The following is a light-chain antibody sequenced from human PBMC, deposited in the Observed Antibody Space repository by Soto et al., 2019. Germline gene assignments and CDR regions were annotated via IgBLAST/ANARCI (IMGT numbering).Light chain of an antibody. CDR2: DVS. CDR3: QQYDSFSVT. V-gene: IGKV1-5*01. CDR1: HNIYSW. Sequence: DIQMAQSPSTLSASVGDRVIITCRASHNIYSWLAWYQQKPGKAPKLLIYDVSALKRGVPPRFSGSGSGTEFTLTISSLQPDDFATYYCQQYDSFSVTFGQGTKVDIK. J-gene: IGKJ1*01.